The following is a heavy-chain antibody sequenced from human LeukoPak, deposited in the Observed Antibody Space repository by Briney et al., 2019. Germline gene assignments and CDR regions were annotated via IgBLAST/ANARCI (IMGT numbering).Heavy chain of an antibody. CDR1: GGTFSSYA. CDR2: IIPIFGTA. V-gene: IGHV1-69*05. CDR3: ARGARYCSSTSCFFPDIEYFQH. J-gene: IGHJ1*01. Sequence: ASVKVSCKASGGTFSSYAISWVRQAPGQGLEWMGGIIPIFGTANYAQKFQGRVTITTDESTSTAYMELSSLRSEDTAVYYCARGARYCSSTSCFFPDIEYFQHWGQGTLVTVSS. D-gene: IGHD2-2*01.